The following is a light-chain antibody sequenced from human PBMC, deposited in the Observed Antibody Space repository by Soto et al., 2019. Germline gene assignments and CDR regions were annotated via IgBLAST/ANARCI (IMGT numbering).Light chain of an antibody. J-gene: IGKJ1*01. CDR3: QHYNSYSEA. Sequence: IPLTQSPSSLSASVGDRVTITCRASPGTSRYLAWYQQKPGKAPKLLIYKASTLKSGVPSRFSGSGSGTEFTLTISSLQPDDFATYYCQHYNSYSEAFGQGTKVDI. CDR2: KAS. CDR1: PGTSRY. V-gene: IGKV1-5*03.